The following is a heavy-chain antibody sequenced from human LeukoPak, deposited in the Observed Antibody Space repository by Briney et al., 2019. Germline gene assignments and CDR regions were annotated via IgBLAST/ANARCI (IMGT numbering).Heavy chain of an antibody. CDR1: GFTFDDYG. J-gene: IGHJ4*02. Sequence: GGSLRLSCAASGFTFDDYGMSWVRQAPGKGLEWVSGINWNGGSTGYAGSVKGRFTISRDNAKNSLYLQMNSLRAEDTALYYCAKDFGSGSYGRTAGFSMFDYWGQGTLVTVSS. V-gene: IGHV3-20*04. CDR2: INWNGGST. CDR3: AKDFGSGSYGRTAGFSMFDY. D-gene: IGHD3-10*01.